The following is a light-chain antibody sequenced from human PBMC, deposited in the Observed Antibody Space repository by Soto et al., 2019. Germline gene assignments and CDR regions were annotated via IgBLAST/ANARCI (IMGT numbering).Light chain of an antibody. CDR2: KAS. CDR3: QQYNSYQWT. Sequence: QSPSTLSASVGDRVTITCRASQSISSWLAWYQQKPGKAPKLLIYKASSLESGVPSRFSGSGSGTEFTLTISSLQPDDFATYYCQQYNSYQWTFGQGTKVDIK. CDR1: QSISSW. J-gene: IGKJ1*01. V-gene: IGKV1-5*03.